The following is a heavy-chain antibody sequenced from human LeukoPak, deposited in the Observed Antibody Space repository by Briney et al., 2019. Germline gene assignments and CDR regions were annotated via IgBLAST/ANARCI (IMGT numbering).Heavy chain of an antibody. D-gene: IGHD2-2*01. V-gene: IGHV3-7*01. CDR1: GFTFSSYG. J-gene: IGHJ6*03. CDR2: IKQDGSEK. CDR3: ARGTEVPAAHYYYYYYMDV. Sequence: GGPLRLSCAASGFTFSSYGMHWVRQAPGKGLEWVANIKQDGSEKYYVDSVKGRFTISRDNAKNSLYLQMNSLRAEDTAVYYCARGTEVPAAHYYYYYYMDVWGKGTTVTVSS.